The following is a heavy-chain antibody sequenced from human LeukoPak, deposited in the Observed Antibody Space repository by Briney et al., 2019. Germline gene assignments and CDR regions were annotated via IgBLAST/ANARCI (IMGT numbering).Heavy chain of an antibody. D-gene: IGHD3-3*01. CDR1: GFTFSNAW. Sequence: GGSLRLSCAASGFTFSNAWMSWVRQAPGKGLEWVGRIKSKTDGGTTDYAAPVKGRFTISRGDSKNTLYLQMNSLKTEDTAVYYCTTGWAIFGVIDYWGQGTLVTVSS. V-gene: IGHV3-15*01. J-gene: IGHJ4*02. CDR2: IKSKTDGGTT. CDR3: TTGWAIFGVIDY.